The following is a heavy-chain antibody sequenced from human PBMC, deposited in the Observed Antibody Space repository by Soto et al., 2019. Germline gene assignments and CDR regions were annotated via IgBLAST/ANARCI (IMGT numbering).Heavy chain of an antibody. CDR2: IFSNDEK. Sequence: SGPTLVNPTETLTLTCTVSGFSLSNARMGVSWIRQPPGKALEWLAHIFSNDEKSYSTSLKSRLTISKDTSKSQVVLTMTNMDPVDTATYYCARTGPYYDFWSGYYRGAWFYPWGQGTLVTVSS. V-gene: IGHV2-26*01. J-gene: IGHJ5*02. CDR1: GFSLSNARMG. D-gene: IGHD3-3*01. CDR3: ARTGPYYDFWSGYYRGAWFYP.